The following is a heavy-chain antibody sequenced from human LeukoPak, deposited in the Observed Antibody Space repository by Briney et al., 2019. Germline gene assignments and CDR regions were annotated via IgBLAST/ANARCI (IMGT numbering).Heavy chain of an antibody. CDR1: GFTFSSYA. J-gene: IGHJ4*02. Sequence: QSGGSLRLSCAASGFTFSSYAMSWVRQAPGKGLEWVSAISGSGGSTYYADSVKGRFTISRDNSKNTLYLQMNSLRAEDTAVYYCAKGFRIAVASYFDYWGQGTLVTVSS. D-gene: IGHD6-19*01. CDR3: AKGFRIAVASYFDY. CDR2: ISGSGGST. V-gene: IGHV3-23*01.